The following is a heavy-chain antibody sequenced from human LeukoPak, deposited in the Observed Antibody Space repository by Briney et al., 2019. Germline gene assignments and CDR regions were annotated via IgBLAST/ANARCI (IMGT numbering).Heavy chain of an antibody. D-gene: IGHD2-2*02. Sequence: KPSETLSLTFTGPGGSISSYYWSLFRKPPGKGPERIGYIYYSGSTNYHPSLKSRVTISVDTSKNQFSQKLRSMTAADTAVYYWARSSQGQYQLLYTAFDIWGQGTMVTVSP. CDR2: IYYSGST. V-gene: IGHV4-59*01. CDR3: ARSSQGQYQLLYTAFDI. CDR1: GGSISSYY. J-gene: IGHJ3*02.